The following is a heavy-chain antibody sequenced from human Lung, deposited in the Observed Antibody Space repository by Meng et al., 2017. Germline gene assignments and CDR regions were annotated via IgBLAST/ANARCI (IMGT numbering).Heavy chain of an antibody. J-gene: IGHJ4*02. CDR2: INHSGST. V-gene: IGHV4-34*01. Sequence: QVTRPQLGAVLLKSSETLSLTCVVSGGSFSDYYWSWIRQPPGKGLEWIGEINHSGSTNYNPSLESRATISVDTSQNNLSLKLSSVTAADSAVYYCARGPTTMAHDFDYWGQGTLVTVSS. D-gene: IGHD4-11*01. CDR3: ARGPTTMAHDFDY. CDR1: GGSFSDYY.